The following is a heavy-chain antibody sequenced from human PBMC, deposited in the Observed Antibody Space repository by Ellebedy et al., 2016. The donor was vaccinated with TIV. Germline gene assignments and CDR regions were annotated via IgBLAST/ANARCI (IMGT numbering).Heavy chain of an antibody. Sequence: SETLSLXCAVYGGSLSGYYWSWIRQPPGKGLEWIGEINRSGSTNYNASLKSRVTISVDRSKNQFSLKLSSVTAADTAVYYCARTPYYYGSGSCDYWGQGILVTVSS. CDR1: GGSLSGYY. J-gene: IGHJ4*02. D-gene: IGHD3-10*01. V-gene: IGHV4-34*01. CDR3: ARTPYYYGSGSCDY. CDR2: INRSGST.